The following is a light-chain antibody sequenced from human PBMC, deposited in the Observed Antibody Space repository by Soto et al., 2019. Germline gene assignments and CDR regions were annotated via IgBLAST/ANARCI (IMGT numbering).Light chain of an antibody. CDR2: GAS. J-gene: IGKJ4*01. CDR1: QSVSSN. Sequence: EIVLTQSPGTLSLSPGERATLACRASQSVSSNLAWYQQKPGQAPRLLIYGASTRATGIPARFSGSGSGTEFTLTISSLQPDDFATYYCQQYNSYPLTFGGGTKVDIK. V-gene: IGKV3-15*01. CDR3: QQYNSYPLT.